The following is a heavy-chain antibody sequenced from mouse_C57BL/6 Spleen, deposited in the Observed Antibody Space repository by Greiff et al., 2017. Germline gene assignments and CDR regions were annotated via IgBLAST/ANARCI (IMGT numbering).Heavy chain of an antibody. CDR2: IYPGAGDT. CDR1: GYAFSISW. J-gene: IGHJ4*01. Sequence: VQLQQSGPELVKPGASVKISCKASGYAFSISWMNWVKQRPGKGLEWIGRIYPGAGDTNYNGKFKGKATLTADKSSSTAYMQLSSLTSEDSAVYFCARWRGDYAMDDWGQGTSVTVSS. V-gene: IGHV1-82*01. CDR3: ARWRGDYAMDD.